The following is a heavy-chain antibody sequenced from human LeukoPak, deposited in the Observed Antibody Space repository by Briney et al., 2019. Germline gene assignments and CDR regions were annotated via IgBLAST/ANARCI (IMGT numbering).Heavy chain of an antibody. CDR3: AXXXXXXLKKYYYYYMDV. V-gene: IGHV1-18*01. Sequence: ASVKVSCKASGYTFTSYGISWVRQAPGQGLEWMGWISAYNGNTNYAQKLQGRVTMTTDTSTSTAYMELRSLRSDDTAVYYCAXXXXXXLKKYYYYYMDVWGKGTTVTVSS. CDR2: ISAYNGNT. CDR1: GYTFTSYG. J-gene: IGHJ6*03.